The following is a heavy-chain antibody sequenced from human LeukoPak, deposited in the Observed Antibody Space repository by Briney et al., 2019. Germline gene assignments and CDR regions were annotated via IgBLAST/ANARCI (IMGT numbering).Heavy chain of an antibody. D-gene: IGHD6-13*01. CDR1: GDSIISSNYY. V-gene: IGHV4-39*07. CDR2: IYYSGST. Sequence: PSETLSLTCTVSGDSIISSNYYWVWIRQPPGKGLEWIGTIYYSGSTYYNPSLKSRVTISVDTSKNQFSLKLSSVTAADTAVYYCARDSSSWFGGNFDYWGQGTLVTVSS. J-gene: IGHJ4*02. CDR3: ARDSSSWFGGNFDY.